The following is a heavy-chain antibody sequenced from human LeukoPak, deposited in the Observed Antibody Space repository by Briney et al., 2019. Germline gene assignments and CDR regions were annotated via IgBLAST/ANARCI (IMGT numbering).Heavy chain of an antibody. J-gene: IGHJ4*02. CDR3: AKSRTPVAGTNYFDY. V-gene: IGHV3-23*01. D-gene: IGHD6-19*01. CDR2: VSAGGDNT. Sequence: GGSLRLSCAASGFTFSSYAMSWVRQAPGKGLEWVSAVSAGGDNTYYAESVKGRFTISRDNSKNTVYLQMTSVTAEDTARYYCAKSRTPVAGTNYFDYWGQGILVTVSS. CDR1: GFTFSSYA.